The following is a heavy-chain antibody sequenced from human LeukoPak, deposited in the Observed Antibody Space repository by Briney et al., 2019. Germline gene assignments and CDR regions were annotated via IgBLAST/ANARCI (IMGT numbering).Heavy chain of an antibody. CDR1: GFTVSRNY. Sequence: RGSLRLSCADPGFTVSRNYMSWVRQAPGKGLEWVSVIYSGVGTYYTDSVKGRFTVSRDNSKNTLYHQMNSRRGENTAVYYWARALSFTICGLVKNWFDPWGQGTLVTVSS. CDR2: IYSGVGT. J-gene: IGHJ5*02. V-gene: IGHV3-66*01. CDR3: ARALSFTICGLVKNWFDP. D-gene: IGHD3-3*02.